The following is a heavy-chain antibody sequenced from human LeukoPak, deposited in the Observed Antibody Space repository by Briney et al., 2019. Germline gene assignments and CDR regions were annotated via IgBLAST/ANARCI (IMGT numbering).Heavy chain of an antibody. D-gene: IGHD2-21*02. J-gene: IGHJ6*03. CDR3: ARGAYCGGDCYSVYYYYYMDV. CDR2: ISSSGSTI. Sequence: GGSLRLSCAASGFTFSSYEMNWVRQAPGKGLEWVSYISSSGSTIYYADSVKGRFTISRDNAKNSLYLQMNSLRAEDTAVYYCARGAYCGGDCYSVYYYYYMDVWGKGTTVTISS. V-gene: IGHV3-48*03. CDR1: GFTFSSYE.